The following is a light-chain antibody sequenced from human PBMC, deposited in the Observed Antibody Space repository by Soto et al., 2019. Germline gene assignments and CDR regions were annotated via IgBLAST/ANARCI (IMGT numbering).Light chain of an antibody. V-gene: IGKV1-6*01. CDR1: QGIKND. J-gene: IGKJ2*01. Sequence: AIQMTQSPSSLSASVGDRVTITCRASQGIKNDVGWYQQKPGKAPXXXXXXXXXXXXXXPPRFXXXXXXXXXXXXISSLQPEDFATYYCLQDYNYPYTFGQGTKVDIK. CDR2: XXX. CDR3: LQDYNYPYT.